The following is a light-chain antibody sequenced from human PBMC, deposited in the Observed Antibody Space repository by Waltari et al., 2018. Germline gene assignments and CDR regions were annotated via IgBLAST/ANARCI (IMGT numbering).Light chain of an antibody. CDR3: QVWDSSSDHWV. J-gene: IGLJ3*02. Sequence: SYVLPQPSSVSVAPGKTARSTCGGSNIRSRTVHLHQQKQGQAPVLVFYDDSDRPSGIPERFSGSNYGNTATLTISRVEVGDEADYYCQVWDSSSDHWVFGGGTKLTVL. CDR2: DDS. V-gene: IGLV3-21*03. CDR1: NIRSRT.